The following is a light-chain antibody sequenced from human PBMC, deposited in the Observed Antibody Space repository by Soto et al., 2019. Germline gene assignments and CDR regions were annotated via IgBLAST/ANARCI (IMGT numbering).Light chain of an antibody. CDR1: QSVGTY. CDR3: QQRTNWPPLT. CDR2: DAS. J-gene: IGKJ4*01. Sequence: EIVLTQSPATLSLSPGEIATLSFRASQSVGTYWAWSQQKPGQAPRLLIYDASIRATGIPARFSGSGSGTDFTLTISSLEPEDFAVYYYQQRTNWPPLTFGGGTKVEIK. V-gene: IGKV3-11*01.